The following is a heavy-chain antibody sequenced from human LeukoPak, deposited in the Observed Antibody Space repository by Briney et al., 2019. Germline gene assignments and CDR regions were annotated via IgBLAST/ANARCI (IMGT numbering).Heavy chain of an antibody. D-gene: IGHD3-3*01. Sequence: GASVNVSCEASEYTFTSYYMHGVRQAPGQGLEWMGIINPSGGSTSYAQKFQGRVTMTRDTSTSTVYMELSSLRSEDTAVYSCARDMGLTYYDFWSGYNWFDPWGQGTLVTVSS. CDR2: INPSGGST. J-gene: IGHJ5*02. CDR3: ARDMGLTYYDFWSGYNWFDP. CDR1: EYTFTSYY. V-gene: IGHV1-46*01.